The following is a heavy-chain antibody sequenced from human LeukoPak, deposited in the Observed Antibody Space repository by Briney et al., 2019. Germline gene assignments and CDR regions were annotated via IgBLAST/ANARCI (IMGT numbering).Heavy chain of an antibody. Sequence: GWSLRLSCAASGFTFSLYEVNWVRQAPGKGLEWISYISRSGGTIYYADSVKGRFTTSRDNAKNSLYLQMNSLRVEDTAVYYCARDSFSSGWFLFDYWGQGALVTVSS. CDR1: GFTFSLYE. D-gene: IGHD6-19*01. V-gene: IGHV3-48*03. J-gene: IGHJ4*02. CDR3: ARDSFSSGWFLFDY. CDR2: ISRSGGTI.